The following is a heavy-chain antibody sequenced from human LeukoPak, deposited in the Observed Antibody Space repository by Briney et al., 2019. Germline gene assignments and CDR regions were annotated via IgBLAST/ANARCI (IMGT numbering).Heavy chain of an antibody. J-gene: IGHJ4*02. CDR1: GFTFSSCA. CDR3: AKGPYYGSGGTIDY. Sequence: GGSLRLSCAAFGFTFSSCAMSWVRQAPGTGLEWVSGISGIGDATYHADSVKGRFTISRDNSKNTLYLQMNSLRAEDSAIYYCAKGPYYGSGGTIDYWGQGTLVTVSS. D-gene: IGHD3-10*01. CDR2: ISGIGDAT. V-gene: IGHV3-23*01.